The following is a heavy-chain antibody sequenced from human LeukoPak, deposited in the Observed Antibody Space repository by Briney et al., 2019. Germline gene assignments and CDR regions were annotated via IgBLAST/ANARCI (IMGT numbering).Heavy chain of an antibody. CDR3: ARDSLGRSHFDY. V-gene: IGHV3-30*04. CDR1: GFTFNSYA. J-gene: IGHJ4*02. D-gene: IGHD6-13*01. CDR2: ISYDGSNK. Sequence: GGPLRLSCAASGFTFNSYAMHWVRQAPGEGLEWVAVISYDGSNKYYADSVKGRFTISRDNSKNTLYLQMNSLRAEDTAVYYCARDSLGRSHFDYWGQGTLVTVSS.